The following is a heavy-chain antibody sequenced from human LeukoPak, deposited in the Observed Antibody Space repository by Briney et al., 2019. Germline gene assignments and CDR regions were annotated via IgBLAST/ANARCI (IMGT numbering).Heavy chain of an antibody. CDR3: SRDLRGRDDY. J-gene: IGHJ4*02. V-gene: IGHV3-74*01. D-gene: IGHD5-24*01. Sequence: QSGGSLRLSCAASGFTFGSYWMHWVRQAPGKGLVWVSRINTGGSTTDYADSVKGRFTISRDNAKNTLYLQMNSLRAEDTAVYYCSRDLRGRDDYWGQGILVIVSS. CDR2: INTGGSTT. CDR1: GFTFGSYW.